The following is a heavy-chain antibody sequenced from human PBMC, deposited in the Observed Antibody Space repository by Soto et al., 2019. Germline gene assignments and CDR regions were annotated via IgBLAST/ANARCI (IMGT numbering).Heavy chain of an antibody. V-gene: IGHV3-21*01. Sequence: EVQLVESGGGLVKPGGSLRLSCAASGFTFTRYSMNWVRQAPGKGLEWVSSISSTTNYIYYADSMKGRFTVSRDNAKNSVYLEMHSLSAEDTALYYCARESEDLTSNFDYWGQGTLVTVSS. J-gene: IGHJ4*02. CDR3: ARESEDLTSNFDY. CDR1: GFTFTRYS. CDR2: ISSTTNYI.